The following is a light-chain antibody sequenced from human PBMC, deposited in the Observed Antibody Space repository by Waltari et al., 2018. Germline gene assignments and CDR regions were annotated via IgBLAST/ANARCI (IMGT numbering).Light chain of an antibody. CDR1: QTILYNYNEQNY. CDR3: QQYYSRRT. Sequence: IVMTQSPDSLAGSLCERATNNCNASQTILYNYNEQNYLAWYQQKPGQPPRLLIYWASTRESGVPDRFSGSGSGTDFTLTISNLQAEDVAVYYCQQYYSRRTFGQGTKVEI. V-gene: IGKV4-1*01. J-gene: IGKJ1*01. CDR2: WAS.